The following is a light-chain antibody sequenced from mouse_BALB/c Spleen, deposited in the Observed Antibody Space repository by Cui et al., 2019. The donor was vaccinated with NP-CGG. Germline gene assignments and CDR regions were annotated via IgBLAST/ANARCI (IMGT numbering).Light chain of an antibody. J-gene: IGLJ1*01. V-gene: IGLV1*01. CDR2: GTN. CDR1: TGAVTSNNY. CDR3: ALWYSNHWV. Sequence: PAVIQEAALTTSPGETVTLTCRSSTGAVTSNNYANWVQEKPDHLFTGLIGGTNNRAPGAPARFSGSLIGDKAALTITGAQTEDEAIYFCALWYSNHWVFGGGTKLTVL.